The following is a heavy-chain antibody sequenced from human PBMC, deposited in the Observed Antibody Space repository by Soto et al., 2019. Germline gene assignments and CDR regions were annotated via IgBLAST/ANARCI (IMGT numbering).Heavy chain of an antibody. Sequence: PSETLSLTCTVSGGSISSYYWSWIRQPPGKGLECIGYIYYSGSTNYNPSLKSRVTISVDTSKSQFSLKLSSETAADTAVYYCARGHSSTWYYFDYWGQGTLVTV. CDR1: GGSISSYY. V-gene: IGHV4-59*01. CDR3: ARGHSSTWYYFDY. J-gene: IGHJ4*02. CDR2: IYYSGST. D-gene: IGHD6-13*01.